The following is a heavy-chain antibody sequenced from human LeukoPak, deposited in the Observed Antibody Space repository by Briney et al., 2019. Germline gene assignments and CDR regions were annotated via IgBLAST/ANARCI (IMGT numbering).Heavy chain of an antibody. J-gene: IGHJ4*02. CDR1: GFTFSSYG. V-gene: IGHV3-33*01. Sequence: GGSLRLSCAASGFTFSSYGMHWVRQAPGKGLEWVAVIWYDGSNKYYADSVKGRFTISRDNSKNTLYLQMNSLRAEDTAVYYCARQGKGYGDPQGLLDYWGQGTLVTVSS. CDR2: IWYDGSNK. CDR3: ARQGKGYGDPQGLLDY. D-gene: IGHD4-17*01.